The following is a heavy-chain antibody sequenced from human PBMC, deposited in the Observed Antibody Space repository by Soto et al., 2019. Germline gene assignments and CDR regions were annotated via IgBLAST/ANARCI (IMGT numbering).Heavy chain of an antibody. CDR3: ERGIYSRGVGATNTEN. Sequence: SETLSLTCAVYGGSSSGWYWTWIRQSPVKGLEWIGEISSGSTNYNPCLKSRVTISADMSKNKFSLKLTSVTAAETAIYYCERGIYSRGVGATNTENWGQGTQVTVSS. V-gene: IGHV4-34*01. J-gene: IGHJ4*02. CDR2: ISSGST. D-gene: IGHD1-26*01. CDR1: GGSSSGWY.